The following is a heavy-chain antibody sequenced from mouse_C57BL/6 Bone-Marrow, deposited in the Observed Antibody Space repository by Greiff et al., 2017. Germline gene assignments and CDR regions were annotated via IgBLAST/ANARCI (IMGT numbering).Heavy chain of an antibody. Sequence: QVQLKQPGAELVKPGASVKMSCKASGYTFTSYWITWVKQRSGQGLEWIGDIYPGSGSTNYNEKFKSKATLTVDTSSSTAYMQLSSLTSEDSAVYYCARGYYDYDGVAYWGQGTLVTVSA. CDR2: IYPGSGST. CDR1: GYTFTSYW. J-gene: IGHJ3*01. CDR3: ARGYYDYDGVAY. V-gene: IGHV1-55*01. D-gene: IGHD2-4*01.